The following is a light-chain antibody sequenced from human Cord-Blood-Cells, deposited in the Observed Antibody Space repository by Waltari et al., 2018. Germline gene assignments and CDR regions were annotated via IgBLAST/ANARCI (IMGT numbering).Light chain of an antibody. V-gene: IGLV2-14*01. J-gene: IGLJ2*01. CDR3: SSYTSSSTLV. Sequence: QSALTQPASVSGSPGQSITISCTGTSSDVGGYNYVSGYQQHPGKAPKLMIYDVSNRPAGVSNRFSGTKAGNTASLTISGLQAEDEADCYCSSYTSSSTLVFGGGTKLTVL. CDR2: DVS. CDR1: SSDVGGYNY.